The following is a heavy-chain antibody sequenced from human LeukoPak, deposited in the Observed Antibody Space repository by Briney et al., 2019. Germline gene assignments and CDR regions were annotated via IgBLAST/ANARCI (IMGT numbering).Heavy chain of an antibody. Sequence: SETLSLTLTVAGGSISGGYYYWSWIRQPRGKGLEWIGFIYYSGSTSYNPSLKSRVTISVDTSKIQFSLKLISVTAGDTAVYYCARGVPYCGGDCYQHWGQGTLVTVSS. CDR2: IYYSGST. CDR1: GGSISGGYYY. J-gene: IGHJ1*01. CDR3: ARGVPYCGGDCYQH. D-gene: IGHD2-21*02. V-gene: IGHV4-30-4*01.